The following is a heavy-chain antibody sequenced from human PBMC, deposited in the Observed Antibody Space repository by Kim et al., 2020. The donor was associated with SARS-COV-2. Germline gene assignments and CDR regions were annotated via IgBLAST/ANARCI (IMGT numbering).Heavy chain of an antibody. V-gene: IGHV3-30-3*01. CDR1: GFTFSHYT. D-gene: IGHD1-1*01. CDR3: ATLEYYFDY. CDR2: LSSDGSNE. Sequence: GGSLRLSCAASGFTFSHYTMHWVRQAPGRGLEWVALLSSDGSNEYYADSVKGRFTISRDNGKNTLFLQINGLRTEDTALYFCATLEYYFDYWGLGTLVAVSS. J-gene: IGHJ4*02.